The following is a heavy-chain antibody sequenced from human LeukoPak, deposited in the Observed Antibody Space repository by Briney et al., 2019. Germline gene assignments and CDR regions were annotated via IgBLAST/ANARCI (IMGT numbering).Heavy chain of an antibody. Sequence: SETLSLTCAVYGGSFSGYYWGWIRQPPGKGLEWIGSIYYSGSTYYNPSLKSRVTISVDTSKNQFSLKLSSVTAADTAVYYCARHSSSSWYYYGMAVWGQGTTVTVSS. D-gene: IGHD6-13*01. J-gene: IGHJ6*02. CDR1: GGSFSGYY. V-gene: IGHV4-39*01. CDR2: IYYSGST. CDR3: ARHSSSSWYYYGMAV.